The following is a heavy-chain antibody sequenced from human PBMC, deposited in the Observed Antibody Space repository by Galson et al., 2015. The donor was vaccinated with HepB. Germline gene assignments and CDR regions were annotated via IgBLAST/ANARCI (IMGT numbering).Heavy chain of an antibody. J-gene: IGHJ4*02. V-gene: IGHV3-48*04. D-gene: IGHD4-23*01. CDR2: ISSGSSII. CDR3: ARGNTVITPDSNFFAY. CDR1: GFTFSSYS. Sequence: SLRLSCAASGFTFSSYSMNWVRQAPGKGLEWVSYISSGSSIIYYADSVKGRFTISRDNAKNSLYLQVNSLRAEDTAIYYCARGNTVITPDSNFFAYWGQGTLVTVSS.